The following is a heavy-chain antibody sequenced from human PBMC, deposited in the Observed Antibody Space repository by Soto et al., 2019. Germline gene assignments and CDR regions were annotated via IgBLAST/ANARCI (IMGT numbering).Heavy chain of an antibody. CDR1: GFTFSSYW. V-gene: IGHV3-7*03. CDR2: IKQDGSEK. D-gene: IGHD3-22*01. CDR3: ARVMTLYDYDSSGSLGMDV. J-gene: IGHJ6*02. Sequence: SGGSLRLSCAASGFTFSSYWMSWVRQAPGKGLEWVANIKQDGSEKYYVDSVKGRFTISRDNAKNSLYLQMNSLRAEDTAVYYCARVMTLYDYDSSGSLGMDVWGQGTTVTVSS.